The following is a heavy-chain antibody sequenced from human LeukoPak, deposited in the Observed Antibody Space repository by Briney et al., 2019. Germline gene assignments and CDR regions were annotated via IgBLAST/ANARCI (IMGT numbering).Heavy chain of an antibody. J-gene: IGHJ4*02. Sequence: SETLSLTCAVYGGSFSGYYWSWVRQPPGKGLEWIGDINHSGTTNYNPSLKSRVTISVDTSKNQFSLKLSSVTAADTAVYYCAGIVGNIEVFDYWGQGTLVTVSS. CDR3: AGIVGNIEVFDY. D-gene: IGHD1-26*01. CDR1: GGSFSGYY. V-gene: IGHV4-34*01. CDR2: INHSGTT.